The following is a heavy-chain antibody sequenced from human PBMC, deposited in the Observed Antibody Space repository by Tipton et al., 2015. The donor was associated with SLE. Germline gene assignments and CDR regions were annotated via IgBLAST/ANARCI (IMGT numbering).Heavy chain of an antibody. Sequence: QLVQSGPEVKKPGSSVKVSCKASGGTFSSYAISWVRQAPGQGLEWMGGIIPIFGTANYAQKFQGRVTITTDESTSTAYMELRSLRSDDTAVSYCARGRMGASAFDIWGQGTMVTVSS. V-gene: IGHV1-69*05. CDR2: IIPIFGTA. CDR1: GGTFSSYA. J-gene: IGHJ3*02. D-gene: IGHD1-26*01. CDR3: ARGRMGASAFDI.